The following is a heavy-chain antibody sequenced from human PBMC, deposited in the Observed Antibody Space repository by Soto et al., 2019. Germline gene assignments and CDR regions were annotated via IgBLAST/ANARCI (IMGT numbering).Heavy chain of an antibody. CDR2: ISYDGSNK. J-gene: IGHJ6*03. CDR3: AKEEGYSGYDPLPYFYYYIDV. V-gene: IGHV3-30*18. CDR1: GFTFSSYG. Sequence: GGSLRLSCAASGFTFSSYGMHWVRQAPGKGLEWVAVISYDGSNKYYADSVKGRFTISRDNSKDTLYLQMNSLRAEDTAVYYCAKEEGYSGYDPLPYFYYYIDVWGKGATVTVSS. D-gene: IGHD5-12*01.